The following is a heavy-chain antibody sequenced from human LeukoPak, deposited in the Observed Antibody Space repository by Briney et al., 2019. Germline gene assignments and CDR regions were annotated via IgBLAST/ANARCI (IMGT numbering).Heavy chain of an antibody. D-gene: IGHD3-10*01. CDR1: GGSISSYY. V-gene: IGHV4-59*01. CDR3: AREQVPGPFDY. J-gene: IGHJ4*02. CDR2: IYYSGST. Sequence: PSETLSLTCSVSGGSISSYYWSWIRQPPGKRLEWIGYIYYSGSTNYNPSLKSRVTMSVDTSKNQFSLSLSSVTAADTAVYYCAREQVPGPFDYWGQGTLVTVSS.